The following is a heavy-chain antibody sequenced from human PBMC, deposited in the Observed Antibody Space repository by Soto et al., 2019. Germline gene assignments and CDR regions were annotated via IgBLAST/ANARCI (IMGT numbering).Heavy chain of an antibody. CDR1: GFTFSSYW. D-gene: IGHD5-12*01. J-gene: IGHJ4*02. CDR2: IKQDGSEK. V-gene: IGHV3-7*01. Sequence: GGSLRLSCAASGFTFSSYWMSWVRQAPGKGLEWVANIKQDGSEKYYVDSVKGRFSISRDNAKNSLYLQMNSLRAEDTALYYCARGPEYSGYVFDYWGQGTLVTVSS. CDR3: ARGPEYSGYVFDY.